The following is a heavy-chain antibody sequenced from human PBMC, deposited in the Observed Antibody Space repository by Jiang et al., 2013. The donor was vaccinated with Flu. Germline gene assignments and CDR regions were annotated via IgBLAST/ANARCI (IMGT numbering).Heavy chain of an antibody. J-gene: IGHJ6*03. CDR1: GGTFSSYA. D-gene: IGHD5-12*01. V-gene: IGHV1-69*01. CDR2: IIPIFGTA. Sequence: SGAEVKKPGSSVKVSCKASGGTFSSYAISWVRQAPGQGLEWMGGIIPIFGTANYAQKFQGRVTITADESTSTAYMELSSLRSEDTAVYYCASWSGYDTPYYYYYYMDVWGKGTTVTVSS. CDR3: ASWSGYDTPYYYYYYMDV.